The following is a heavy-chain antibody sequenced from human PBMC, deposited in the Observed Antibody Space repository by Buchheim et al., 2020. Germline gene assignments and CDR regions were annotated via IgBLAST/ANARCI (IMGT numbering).Heavy chain of an antibody. CDR2: IYSSGST. CDR3: ARDSWRIAVAGIYRSDYYGMDV. Sequence: QVQLQESGPGLVKPSETLSLTCTVSNGSISSNYWTWIRQPPGKGLEWIGDIYSSGSTNYNPSLRSRVTISIDTSKKQFSLKLSSVTAADTAVYYCARDSWRIAVAGIYRSDYYGMDVWGQGTT. CDR1: NGSISSNY. V-gene: IGHV4-59*01. J-gene: IGHJ6*02. D-gene: IGHD6-19*01.